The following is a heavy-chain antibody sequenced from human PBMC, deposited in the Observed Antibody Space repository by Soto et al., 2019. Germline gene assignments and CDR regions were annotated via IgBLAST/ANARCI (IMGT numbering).Heavy chain of an antibody. CDR1: GFNFKTYG. D-gene: IGHD2-2*01. Sequence: PGGSLRLSCAASGFNFKTYGMHWVRQAPGKGLEWVAVVSNDGSKKFYADSVKGRFTISRDNSENTLYLQMSSLRAEDTAVYYCTKVGRIVLVPAATLYFGMDVWGQGTTVTVSS. CDR3: TKVGRIVLVPAATLYFGMDV. V-gene: IGHV3-30*18. J-gene: IGHJ6*02. CDR2: VSNDGSKK.